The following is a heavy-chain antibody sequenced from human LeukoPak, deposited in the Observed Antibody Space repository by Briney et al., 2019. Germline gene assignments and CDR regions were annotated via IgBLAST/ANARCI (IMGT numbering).Heavy chain of an antibody. CDR3: AGFFYDNSGDAFDI. CDR2: IIPIYGSA. J-gene: IGHJ3*02. Sequence: GSSVKVSCKASGGSFTFTSHAISWVRQAPGQGLEWMGGIIPIYGSATYAQKFQGRVTITSDESTRTVYMELRSLRPEDSAVHYCAGFFYDNSGDAFDIWGQATMVTVSS. CDR1: GGSFTFTSHA. D-gene: IGHD3-22*01. V-gene: IGHV1-69*01.